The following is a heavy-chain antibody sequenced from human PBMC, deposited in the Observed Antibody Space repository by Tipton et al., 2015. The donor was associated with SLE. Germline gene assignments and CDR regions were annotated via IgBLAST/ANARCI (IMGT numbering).Heavy chain of an antibody. Sequence: SLTCSVSGGSISDSLYYWAWIRQPPGKGLEWIGSIYSSGSTYYNPSLNSRVTMSVDTSRNQLSLKVRSVTAADTAIYYCVRDGDCHDNSGYYFEYWGQGALVTVSS. J-gene: IGHJ4*02. D-gene: IGHD3-22*01. V-gene: IGHV4-39*07. CDR2: IYSSGST. CDR3: VRDGDCHDNSGYYFEY. CDR1: GGSISDSLYY.